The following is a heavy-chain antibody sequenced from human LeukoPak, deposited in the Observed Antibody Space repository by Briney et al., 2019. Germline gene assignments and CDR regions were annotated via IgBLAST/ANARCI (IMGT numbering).Heavy chain of an antibody. Sequence: SETLSLTCDVSGGFISSGTHYWTWIRQPVGKGLEWLGRIFTSGRPAYNSSLESRLTISIDKSKNQFYLKLTSVTAADTAVYYCARRRNYKDGFDIWGQGKMVTVSS. J-gene: IGHJ3*02. CDR3: ARRRNYKDGFDI. CDR1: GGFISSGTHY. D-gene: IGHD5-24*01. V-gene: IGHV4-61*02. CDR2: IFTSGRP.